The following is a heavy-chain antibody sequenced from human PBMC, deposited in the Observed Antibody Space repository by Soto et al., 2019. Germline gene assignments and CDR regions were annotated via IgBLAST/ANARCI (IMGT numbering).Heavy chain of an antibody. CDR3: ARGKAIDPEIYYWFDP. Sequence: QVQPVQSGAEVKKPGASVKISCKASGHTFTGYYIHWVRQSPGQGLEWMGWINHNSGATDYGQKFQGRVTMTRDTAISTVYMELTRLRSADTAVYYCARGKAIDPEIYYWFDPWGQGTLVTVSS. D-gene: IGHD3-10*01. CDR1: GHTFTGYY. CDR2: INHNSGAT. V-gene: IGHV1-2*02. J-gene: IGHJ5*02.